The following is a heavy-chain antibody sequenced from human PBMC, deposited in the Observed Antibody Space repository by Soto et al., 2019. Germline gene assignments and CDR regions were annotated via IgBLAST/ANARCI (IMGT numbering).Heavy chain of an antibody. CDR2: IYYSGST. Sequence: QLLESGPGLVKPSETLSLTCTVSGGSISSSSYYWGWIRQPPGKGLEWIGSIYYSGSTYYNPSLKSRVTISVDTSKNQFSPKLSSVTAADTAVYYCASQYSYGYGAWFDPWGQGTLVTVSS. V-gene: IGHV4-39*01. D-gene: IGHD5-18*01. CDR1: GGSISSSSYY. CDR3: ASQYSYGYGAWFDP. J-gene: IGHJ5*02.